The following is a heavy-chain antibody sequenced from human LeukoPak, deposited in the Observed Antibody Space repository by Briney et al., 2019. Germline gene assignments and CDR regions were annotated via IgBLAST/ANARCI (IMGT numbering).Heavy chain of an antibody. CDR2: IYYSGST. D-gene: IGHD1-7*01. CDR1: GGSISSYY. CDR3: ARGAYNWNYRDYFDY. J-gene: IGHJ4*02. Sequence: SETLSLTCTVSGGSISSYYWSWIRQPPGKGLEWIGYIYYSGSTNYNPSLKSRVTISVDTSKNQFSLKLSSVTAADTAVYYCARGAYNWNYRDYFDYWGQGTLVTVSS. V-gene: IGHV4-59*01.